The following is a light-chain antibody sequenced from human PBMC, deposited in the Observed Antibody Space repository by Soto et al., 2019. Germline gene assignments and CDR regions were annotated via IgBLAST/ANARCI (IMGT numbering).Light chain of an antibody. CDR2: RAS. V-gene: IGKV3-15*01. Sequence: EIVLAQSPATLSLSPGQRPTLSCRASQSVNSNLARYQQKPGQAPRLLIYRASTRATGIPARFSGSGSGTEFTLTISSLQPEDFATYYCQQDNSFPITFGQGTRLEIK. J-gene: IGKJ5*01. CDR1: QSVNSN. CDR3: QQDNSFPIT.